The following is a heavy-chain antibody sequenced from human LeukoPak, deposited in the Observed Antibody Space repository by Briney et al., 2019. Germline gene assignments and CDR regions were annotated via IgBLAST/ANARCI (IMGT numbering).Heavy chain of an antibody. D-gene: IGHD3-9*01. J-gene: IGHJ3*02. CDR2: IYYSGTT. CDR3: ARHCDILTGYSAYPFDI. CDR1: GGSISGYY. Sequence: SKTLSLTCTVSGGSISGYYWSWIREPPGKGLEWIGYIYYSGTTHYNPSLESRVTISVDTSKNQFSLKLNSVTAADTAVYYCARHCDILTGYSAYPFDIWGQGTMVSVSS. V-gene: IGHV4-59*08.